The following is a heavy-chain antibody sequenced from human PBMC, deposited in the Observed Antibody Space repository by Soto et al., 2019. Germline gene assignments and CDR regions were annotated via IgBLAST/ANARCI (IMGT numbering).Heavy chain of an antibody. Sequence: SETLSLTCTISGGSISSGGYYWSWIRQHPGKGLEWIGYIYDSGSTYSNPSLKSRAIVSVDTSQNQFSLKLSSVTAADTAVYYCARSSPRYFFDQWGRGTLVTVSS. J-gene: IGHJ4*02. CDR2: IYDSGST. CDR1: GGSISSGGYY. D-gene: IGHD2-2*01. V-gene: IGHV4-31*03. CDR3: ARSSPRYFFDQ.